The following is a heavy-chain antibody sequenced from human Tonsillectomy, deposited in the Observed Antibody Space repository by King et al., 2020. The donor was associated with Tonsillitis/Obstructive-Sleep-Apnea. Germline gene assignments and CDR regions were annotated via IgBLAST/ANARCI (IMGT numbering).Heavy chain of an antibody. V-gene: IGHV3-7*03. CDR1: GFTFSNYW. J-gene: IGHJ4*02. CDR2: IKQDGSEK. Sequence: VQLVESGGGLVQPGGSLRLSCAASGFTFSNYWMSWVRQAPGKGLEWVANIKQDGSEKYYVDSVKGRYTISRDNGKNSLYLQMNSLRAEDTAVYYCARAQYSSWDYWGQGTLLTVSS. CDR3: ARAQYSSWDY. D-gene: IGHD6-13*01.